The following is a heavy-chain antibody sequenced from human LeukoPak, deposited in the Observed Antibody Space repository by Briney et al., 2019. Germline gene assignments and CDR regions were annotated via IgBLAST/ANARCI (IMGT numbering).Heavy chain of an antibody. V-gene: IGHV3-23*01. J-gene: IGHJ1*01. CDR2: ISPSGGIT. CDR1: GFTFTSHG. CDR3: AKDDDWGRYKH. D-gene: IGHD3-16*01. Sequence: GGSLRLSRAASGFTFTSHGMNWVRPAPGEGRGWASGISPSGGITYYTDSVKGRFTISRDNSKNTQSLQMNSLRAEDTAGYYCAKDDDWGRYKHWGQGTLVTVS.